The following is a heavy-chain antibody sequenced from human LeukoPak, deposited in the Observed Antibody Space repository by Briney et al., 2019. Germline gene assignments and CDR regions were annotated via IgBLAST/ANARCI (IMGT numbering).Heavy chain of an antibody. CDR2: IYSGGTT. V-gene: IGHV3-66*01. CDR3: ARGKSFYMDV. J-gene: IGHJ6*03. CDR1: GFTVSSNS. D-gene: IGHD3-16*01. Sequence: PGGSLRLSCAASGFTVSSNSMSWVRQAPGKGLEWVSVIYSGGTTYYADSVKGRFTISRDNAKNSLYLQMNSLRAEDTAVYYCARGKSFYMDVWGKGTTVTVSS.